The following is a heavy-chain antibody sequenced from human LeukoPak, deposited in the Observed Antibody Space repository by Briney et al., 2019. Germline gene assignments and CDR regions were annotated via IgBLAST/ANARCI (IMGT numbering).Heavy chain of an antibody. J-gene: IGHJ1*01. CDR2: ISAYNGNT. Sequence: ASEKLLYKASGYAFTSYGIRWVRQAPGQELEWMGWISAYNGNTNYAQKLQGRVTMTTDTSTSTAYMELRSLRSDDTAVYYCAREDILTGYSSAEYFQHWGQGTLVTVSS. CDR1: GYAFTSYG. V-gene: IGHV1-18*04. CDR3: AREDILTGYSSAEYFQH. D-gene: IGHD3-9*01.